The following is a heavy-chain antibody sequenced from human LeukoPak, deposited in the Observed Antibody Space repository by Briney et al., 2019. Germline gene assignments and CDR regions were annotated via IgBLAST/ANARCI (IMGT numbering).Heavy chain of an antibody. CDR2: IQYSVTT. D-gene: IGHD6-13*01. V-gene: IGHV4-59*01. J-gene: IGHJ4*02. Sequence: SETLSLTCTVSSGSTIGYYWAWIRQPPGKGLEWIGYIQYSVTTEYNPSLASRATISVDTAKDQSSLNLRSVTAADTAVYYWARDRAAGTLDFWGQGTLVTVSS. CDR1: SGSTIGYY. CDR3: ARDRAAGTLDF.